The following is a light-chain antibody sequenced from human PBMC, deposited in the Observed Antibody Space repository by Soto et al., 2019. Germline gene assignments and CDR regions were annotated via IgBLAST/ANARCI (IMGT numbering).Light chain of an antibody. J-gene: IGLJ3*02. CDR3: SSYTSSSWV. CDR1: SSDVGGYNY. CDR2: EVS. V-gene: IGLV2-14*01. Sequence: QSALTQPASVSGSPGQSITISCTGTSSDVGGYNYVSWYQPHPGKAPKLMIYEVSNRPSGVSNRFSGSKSGNTASLTISGLQADDEADYYCSSYTSSSWVFGGGTKLTVL.